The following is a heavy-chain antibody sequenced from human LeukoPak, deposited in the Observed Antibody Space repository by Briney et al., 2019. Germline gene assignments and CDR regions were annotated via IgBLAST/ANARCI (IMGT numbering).Heavy chain of an antibody. V-gene: IGHV4-38-2*02. Sequence: SETLSLTCTVSAYSISSGYFWGWIGQPPGKGLGGIGSIYSSVSTYYNPSLKSRVTISVDTSKNQFSLQLSSVTAADTAVYFCARDGPYDSGAFHFWGQGPMVPVSS. J-gene: IGHJ3*01. CDR2: IYSSVST. D-gene: IGHD3-9*01. CDR3: ARDGPYDSGAFHF. CDR1: AYSISSGYF.